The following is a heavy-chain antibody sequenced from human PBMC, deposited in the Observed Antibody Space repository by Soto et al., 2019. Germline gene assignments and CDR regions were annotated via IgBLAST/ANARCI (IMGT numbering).Heavy chain of an antibody. J-gene: IGHJ4*02. CDR2: QSGTT. CDR1: GVSVSSKIHT. Sequence: QVQLQESGPGLVNPSETLSLTSAVAGVSVSSKIHTWTWFRQPPGKGLEWIGQSGTTNDSPSLKSRVTISVDTSKNQFSLSLRSVTAADTAVYYCAVYKEWGAGVGYWGQGILVTVSS. V-gene: IGHV4-61*01. D-gene: IGHD7-27*01. CDR3: AVYKEWGAGVGY.